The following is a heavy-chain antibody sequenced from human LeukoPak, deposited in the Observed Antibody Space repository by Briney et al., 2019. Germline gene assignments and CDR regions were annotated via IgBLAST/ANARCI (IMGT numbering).Heavy chain of an antibody. CDR3: AKSTGYSTTGRDFDS. CDR2: ISGGGATT. D-gene: IGHD6-13*01. CDR1: GFTFSSYA. Sequence: GGSLRLSRAASGFTFSSYAMSWVRQAPGKGLDWVSDISGGGATTFYADSVKGRFTISRDNSKNTLYLQLSSLRAEDTAVYYCAKSTGYSTTGRDFDSWGRGTLVTVSS. J-gene: IGHJ4*02. V-gene: IGHV3-23*01.